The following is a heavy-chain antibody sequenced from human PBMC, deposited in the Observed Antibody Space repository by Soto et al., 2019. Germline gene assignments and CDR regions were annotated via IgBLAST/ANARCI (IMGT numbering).Heavy chain of an antibody. CDR3: ARQHSNPHFYS. D-gene: IGHD4-4*01. CDR1: GFTFSSYA. CDR2: ISYDGSNK. J-gene: IGHJ4*02. Sequence: PVWSLILSCAASGFTFSSYAMHWVRQAPGKGLEWVAVISYDGSNKYYADSEKGRFTISRDNSKNTLYLQMNSLRGEDTAVYYWARQHSNPHFYSRGQGTRVTVSA. V-gene: IGHV3-30-3*01.